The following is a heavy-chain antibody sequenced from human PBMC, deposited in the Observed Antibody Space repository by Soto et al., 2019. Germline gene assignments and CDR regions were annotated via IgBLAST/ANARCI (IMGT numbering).Heavy chain of an antibody. CDR3: GSVFAGNWNDDPAGGAFDI. D-gene: IGHD1-1*01. Sequence: ASVKVSCKASGYTFTRFYMHWVRQAPGQGLEWMGRINPSGGSTNYAQKFQGRVTMTRDTSTSTAYMELSSLSSEDTALYYCGSVFAGNWNDDPAGGAFDIWGQGTKVTVSS. CDR2: INPSGGST. V-gene: IGHV1-46*03. J-gene: IGHJ3*02. CDR1: GYTFTRFY.